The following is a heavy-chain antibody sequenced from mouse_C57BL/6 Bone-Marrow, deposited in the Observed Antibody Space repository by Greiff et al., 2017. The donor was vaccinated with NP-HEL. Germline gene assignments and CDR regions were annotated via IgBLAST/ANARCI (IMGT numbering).Heavy chain of an antibody. V-gene: IGHV14-1*01. Sequence: VQLQQSGAELVRPGASVKLSCTASGFNIKDYYMHWVKQRPEQGLEWIGRIDPEDGDTESAPKFQGKATMTADTSSNTAYLQLSSLTSEDTAVYYCTTRGYDYLFAYWGQGTLVTVSA. CDR2: IDPEDGDT. CDR1: GFNIKDYY. J-gene: IGHJ3*01. D-gene: IGHD2-4*01. CDR3: TTRGYDYLFAY.